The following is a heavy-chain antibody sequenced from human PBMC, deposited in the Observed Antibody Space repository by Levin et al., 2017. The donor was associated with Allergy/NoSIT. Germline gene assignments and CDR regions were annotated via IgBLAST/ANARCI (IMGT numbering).Heavy chain of an antibody. Sequence: GESLKISCAASGFTFSSYAMSWVRQAPGKGLEWVSAISGSGGSTYYADSVKGRFTISRDNSKNTLYLQMNSLRAEDTAVYYCAKGGPGWDCSGGSCYWAAFDIWGQGTMVTVSS. CDR2: ISGSGGST. CDR3: AKGGPGWDCSGGSCYWAAFDI. D-gene: IGHD2-15*01. V-gene: IGHV3-23*01. J-gene: IGHJ3*02. CDR1: GFTFSSYA.